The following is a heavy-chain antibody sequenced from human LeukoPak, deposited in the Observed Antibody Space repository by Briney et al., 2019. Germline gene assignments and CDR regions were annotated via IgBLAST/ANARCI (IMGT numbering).Heavy chain of an antibody. Sequence: PGGSLRHSCVASGFTFSSYEMNWVRQAPGKGLEWVSYISSSGTTIYYADSVKGPFTISRDNAKNSLYLQMNSLRAEDTAVYYCARDREGDYTDYWGQGTLVTVSS. CDR3: ARDREGDYTDY. CDR2: ISSSGTTI. CDR1: GFTFSSYE. V-gene: IGHV3-48*03. J-gene: IGHJ4*02. D-gene: IGHD2-21*01.